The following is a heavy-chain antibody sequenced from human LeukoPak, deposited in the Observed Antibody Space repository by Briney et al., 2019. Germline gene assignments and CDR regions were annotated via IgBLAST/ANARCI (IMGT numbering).Heavy chain of an antibody. Sequence: GGSLRLSCAASGFTFSSCSMNWVRQAPGKGLEWVSAISGSGGSTYYADSVKGRFTISRDNSKNTLYLQMNSLRADDTAVYYCATSGGYYQFDYWGQGTLVTVSS. J-gene: IGHJ4*02. V-gene: IGHV3-23*01. CDR3: ATSGGYYQFDY. D-gene: IGHD1-26*01. CDR1: GFTFSSCS. CDR2: ISGSGGST.